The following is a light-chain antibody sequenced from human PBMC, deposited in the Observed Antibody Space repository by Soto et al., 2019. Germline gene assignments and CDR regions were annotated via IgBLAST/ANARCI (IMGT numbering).Light chain of an antibody. CDR3: QQFNSYPVMYT. CDR1: QGISSA. CDR2: DAS. Sequence: AIQLTQSPSSLSASVGDRVTITCRASQGISSALAWYQQKPGKAPKLLIYDASSLESGVPSRFSGSGSGTDFTLTISSLQPEDFATSYCQQFNSYPVMYTFGQGTKLEIK. J-gene: IGKJ2*01. V-gene: IGKV1-13*02.